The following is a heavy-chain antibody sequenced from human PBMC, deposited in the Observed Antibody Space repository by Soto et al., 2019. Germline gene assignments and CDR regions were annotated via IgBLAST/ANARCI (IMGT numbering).Heavy chain of an antibody. CDR3: ARGGAMGVDY. D-gene: IGHD1-26*01. V-gene: IGHV3-74*01. CDR1: GFTFNTHW. Sequence: EVQLVESGGGVVQPGGSLRLSCTATGFTFNTHWMHWVRQAPGKGLVWVSRIYFDGITTNYAESVKGRLTVSSDNAKNTVYLHVNTLRDEDRDVYYCARGGAMGVDYWGQGTLVTVSS. CDR2: IYFDGITT. J-gene: IGHJ4*02.